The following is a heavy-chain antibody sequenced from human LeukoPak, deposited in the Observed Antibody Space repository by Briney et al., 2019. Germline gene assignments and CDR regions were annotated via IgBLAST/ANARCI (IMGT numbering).Heavy chain of an antibody. CDR3: ARDRNSYDYFDY. Sequence: GASVKVSCKASGYTFSEYNFSWVRQVPGQGLEWLGWISGYNGHTKYAQKMQGRVTITRDTSASTAYMELSSLRSEDTAVYYCARDRNSYDYFDYWGQGTLVTVSS. CDR1: GYTFSEYN. J-gene: IGHJ4*02. V-gene: IGHV1-18*01. CDR2: ISGYNGHT. D-gene: IGHD5-18*01.